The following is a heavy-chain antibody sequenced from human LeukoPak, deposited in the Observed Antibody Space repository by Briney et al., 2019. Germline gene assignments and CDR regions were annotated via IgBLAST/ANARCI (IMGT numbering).Heavy chain of an antibody. D-gene: IGHD3-16*01. CDR3: ARGLWLLYAFDI. CDR1: GFTFSSYW. V-gene: IGHV3-7*01. J-gene: IGHJ3*02. CDR2: IKQDGSEK. Sequence: GESLRLSCAASGFTFSSYWMSWVRQAQGKGLEWVANIKQDGSEKYFVDTVKGRFTISRDNAKNSLYLQMNSVRAEDTGVYYCARGLWLLYAFDIWGQGTMVTVSS.